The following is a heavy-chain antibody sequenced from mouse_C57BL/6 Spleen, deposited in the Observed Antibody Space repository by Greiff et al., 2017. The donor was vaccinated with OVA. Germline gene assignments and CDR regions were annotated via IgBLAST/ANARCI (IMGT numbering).Heavy chain of an antibody. Sequence: QVQLQQSGTELVKPGASVKLSCKASGYTFTSYWLHWVKQRPGQGLEWIGNINPSNGGTNYNEKFKSKATLTVDKSSSTAYMQLSSLTSEDSAVYYCARGGLLRYFDYWGQGTTLTVSS. V-gene: IGHV1-53*01. D-gene: IGHD1-1*01. CDR1: GYTFTSYW. CDR3: ARGGLLRYFDY. CDR2: INPSNGGT. J-gene: IGHJ2*01.